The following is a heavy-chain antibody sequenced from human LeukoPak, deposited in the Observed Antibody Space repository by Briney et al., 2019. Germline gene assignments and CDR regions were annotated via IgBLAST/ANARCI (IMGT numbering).Heavy chain of an antibody. CDR1: GYTFTSYG. D-gene: IGHD3-22*01. V-gene: IGHV1-18*01. J-gene: IGHJ3*02. Sequence: ASVKVSCKASGYTFTSYGISWVRQAPGQGLEWMGWISAYNGNTNYAQKLQGRVTMTTDTSTSTAYMELRSLRSDDTAVYYCARGTSDYYYDSSGHGAFDIWAKGQWSPSLQ. CDR2: ISAYNGNT. CDR3: ARGTSDYYYDSSGHGAFDI.